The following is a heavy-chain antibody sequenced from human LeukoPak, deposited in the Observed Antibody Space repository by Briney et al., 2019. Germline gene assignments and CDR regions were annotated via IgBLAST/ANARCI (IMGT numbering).Heavy chain of an antibody. V-gene: IGHV4-39*01. CDR1: GGSISSSSYY. Sequence: SETLSLTCTVSGGSISSSSYYWGWIRQPPGKGLEWIGSIYYSGSTYYNPSLKSRVTISVDTSKNQFSLKLSSVTAADTAVYYCARQRGYYDSSGYRSLEYYFDYWGQGTLVTVSS. D-gene: IGHD3-22*01. CDR3: ARQRGYYDSSGYRSLEYYFDY. CDR2: IYYSGST. J-gene: IGHJ4*02.